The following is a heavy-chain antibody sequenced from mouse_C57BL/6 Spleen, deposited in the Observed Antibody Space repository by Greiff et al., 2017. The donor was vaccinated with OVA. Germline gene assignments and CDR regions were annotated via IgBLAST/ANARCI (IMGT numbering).Heavy chain of an antibody. D-gene: IGHD1-1*01. V-gene: IGHV5-6*01. Sequence: EVKLVESGGDLVKPGGSLKLSCAASGFTFSSYGMSWVRQTPDKRLEWVATISSGGSYTNYPESVKGRFTISRDNAKNTLYLQMSILKSEDTAMYYCARLDYYGSSYWYFDVWGTGTTVTVSS. J-gene: IGHJ1*03. CDR2: ISSGGSYT. CDR1: GFTFSSYG. CDR3: ARLDYYGSSYWYFDV.